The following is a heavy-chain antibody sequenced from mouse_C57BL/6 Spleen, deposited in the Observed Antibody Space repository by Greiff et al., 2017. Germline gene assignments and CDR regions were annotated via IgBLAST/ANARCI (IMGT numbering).Heavy chain of an antibody. CDR2: IYPRDGST. J-gene: IGHJ4*01. D-gene: IGHD1-1*01. CDR1: GYTFTSYD. CDR3: ARGATVVATKAMDY. V-gene: IGHV1-85*01. Sequence: LVESGPELVKPGASVKLSCKASGYTFTSYDINWVKQRPGQGLEWIGWIYPRDGSTKYNEKFKGKATLTVDTSSSTAYMELHSLTSEDSAVYVCARGATVVATKAMDYWGQGTSVTVSS.